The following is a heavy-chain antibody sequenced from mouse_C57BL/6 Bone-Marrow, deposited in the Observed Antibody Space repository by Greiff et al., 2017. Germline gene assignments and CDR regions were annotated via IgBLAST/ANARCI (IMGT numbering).Heavy chain of an antibody. CDR1: GYTFTSYW. CDR3: ARCYYGSSYYFDY. CDR2: IHPNSGST. D-gene: IGHD1-1*01. V-gene: IGHV1-64*01. J-gene: IGHJ2*01. Sequence: QVQLQQPGAELVKPGASVKLSCKASGYTFTSYWMHWVKQRPGQGLEWIGMIHPNSGSTNYNEKFKSKATLTVDKSSSTAYMELNSLTSEDSAVYYCARCYYGSSYYFDYWGQGTTLTVSS.